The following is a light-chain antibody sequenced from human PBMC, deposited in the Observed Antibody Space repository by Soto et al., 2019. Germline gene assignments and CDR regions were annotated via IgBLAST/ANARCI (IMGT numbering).Light chain of an antibody. Sequence: QSALTQPHSVSGSPGQSVAISCTGTSSDVGAYDYVSWHQHHPGKVPKLIIHHVTTRPSVVPDRFSGSKAGNTASLTIAGHQAEEEADYYCLSYAGDYGYIFGTGTKVTVL. J-gene: IGLJ1*01. V-gene: IGLV2-11*01. CDR2: HVT. CDR1: SSDVGAYDY. CDR3: LSYAGDYGYI.